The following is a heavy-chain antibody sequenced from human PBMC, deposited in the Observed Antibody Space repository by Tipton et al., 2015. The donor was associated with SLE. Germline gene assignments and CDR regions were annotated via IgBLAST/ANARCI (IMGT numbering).Heavy chain of an antibody. CDR3: ARARFWSGFYFDY. CDR1: GYSITRSYY. Sequence: TLSLTCAVSGYSITRSYYWGWIRQPPGKGLEWLGSFAHSGTTFYNPSLNSRVSISSDTSKNEFSLRLSSVTATDTAVYYCARARFWSGFYFDYWGQGTLVTVSS. CDR2: FAHSGTT. V-gene: IGHV4-38-2*01. D-gene: IGHD3-3*01. J-gene: IGHJ4*02.